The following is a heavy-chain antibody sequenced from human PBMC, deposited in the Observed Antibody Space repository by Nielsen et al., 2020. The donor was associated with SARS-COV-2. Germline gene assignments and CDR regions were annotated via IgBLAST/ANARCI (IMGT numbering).Heavy chain of an antibody. CDR3: ARAIAPPVNYFDY. J-gene: IGHJ4*02. V-gene: IGHV3-23*01. CDR2: ISGSGTTA. D-gene: IGHD6-6*01. CDR1: GFTFSTYA. Sequence: GESLKISCAASGFTFSTYAMNWVRQAPGKGLEWVSSISGSGTTAYYADSVQGRFTIFRDNSESTVHLKMNNLRADDTAVYYCARAIAPPVNYFDYWGQGTLVTVSS.